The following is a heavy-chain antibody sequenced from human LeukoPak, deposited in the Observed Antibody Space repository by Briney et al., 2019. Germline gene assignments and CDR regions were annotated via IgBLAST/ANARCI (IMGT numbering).Heavy chain of an antibody. D-gene: IGHD3-3*01. V-gene: IGHV4-59*01. J-gene: IGHJ4*02. CDR2: IYYSGST. CDR3: ARDRNFWSGYLDY. Sequence: KSSETLSLTCTVSGGSISSYYWSWIRQPPGKGLEWIGYIYYSGSTNYNPSLKSRVTISVDTSKNQFSLKLSSVTAADTAVYYCARDRNFWSGYLDYWGQGTLVTVSS. CDR1: GGSISSYY.